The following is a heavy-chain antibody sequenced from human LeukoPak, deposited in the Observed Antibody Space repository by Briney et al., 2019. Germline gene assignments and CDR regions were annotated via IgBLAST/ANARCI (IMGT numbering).Heavy chain of an antibody. CDR2: INPNSGGT. V-gene: IGHV1-2*02. CDR1: GYTFTGYY. Sequence: PLASVKVSCKASGYTFTGYYMHWVRQAPGQGLEWMGWINPNSGGTNYAQKFQGRVTMTRDTSISTAYMELSRLRSDDTAVYYCARVGGRYGSGSPDYWGQGTLVTVSS. J-gene: IGHJ4*02. CDR3: ARVGGRYGSGSPDY. D-gene: IGHD3-10*01.